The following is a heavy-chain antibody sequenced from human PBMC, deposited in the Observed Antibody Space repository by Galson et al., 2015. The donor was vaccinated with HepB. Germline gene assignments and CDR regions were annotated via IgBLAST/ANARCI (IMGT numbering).Heavy chain of an antibody. CDR2: IDWDDDK. CDR3: ARTLIVGATKIDY. J-gene: IGHJ4*02. V-gene: IGHV2-70*11. CDR1: GFSLSTSGMC. Sequence: PALVKPTQTLTLTCTFFGFSLSTSGMCVSWIRQPPGKALEWLARIDWDDDKYYSTSLKTRLTISKDTSKNQVVLTMTDMDPVDTATYYCARTLIVGATKIDYWGQGTLVTVSS. D-gene: IGHD1-26*01.